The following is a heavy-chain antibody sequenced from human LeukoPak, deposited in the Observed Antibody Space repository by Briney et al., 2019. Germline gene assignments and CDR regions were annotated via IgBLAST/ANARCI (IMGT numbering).Heavy chain of an antibody. V-gene: IGHV3-48*03. Sequence: GGSLRLSCIGSGFTFSHYEMNWVRQAPGKGLEWVSYISSSGGTIYYADSVKGRFTISRDNAKNSLYLQVNSLRAEDTAVYYCARADVGSFDPWGQGTLVTVSS. D-gene: IGHD3-10*02. CDR3: ARADVGSFDP. J-gene: IGHJ5*02. CDR1: GFTFSHYE. CDR2: ISSSGGTI.